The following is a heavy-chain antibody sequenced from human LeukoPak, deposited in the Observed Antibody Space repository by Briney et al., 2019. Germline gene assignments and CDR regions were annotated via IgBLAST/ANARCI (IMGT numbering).Heavy chain of an antibody. D-gene: IGHD3-10*01. V-gene: IGHV1-8*01. CDR2: MNPYSGNT. Sequence: ASVKVSCKASGYTFSSYDINWVRQAAGQGPEWMGWMNPYSGNTAYAQNFQGRVIITRNTSISTAYMELSSLRFEDTAVFYCAIRTSRGVSGSSYFNSWGQGTLVTVSS. J-gene: IGHJ4*01. CDR3: AIRTSRGVSGSSYFNS. CDR1: GYTFSSYD.